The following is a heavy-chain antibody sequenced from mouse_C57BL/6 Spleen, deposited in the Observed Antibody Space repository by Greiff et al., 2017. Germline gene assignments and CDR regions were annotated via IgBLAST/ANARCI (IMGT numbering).Heavy chain of an antibody. J-gene: IGHJ2*01. CDR3: ARDYYGSSYFDD. CDR2: IDPEAGET. V-gene: IGHV14-2*01. Sequence: VQLQQSGAELVKPGASVTLSCTASGFNIKDYYMHWVKQRPVQGLEWIGRIDPEAGETTYAPQFQGKATITADTSSNTAYLQLSSLTSEDTAVYYCARDYYGSSYFDDWGQGTTLTVSS. D-gene: IGHD1-1*01. CDR1: GFNIKDYY.